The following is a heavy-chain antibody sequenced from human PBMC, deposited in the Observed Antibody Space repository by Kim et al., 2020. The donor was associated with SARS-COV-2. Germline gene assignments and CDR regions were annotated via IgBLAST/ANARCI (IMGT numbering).Heavy chain of an antibody. CDR3: AADPPKYCSSTSCYYYYYYGMDV. CDR2: IVVGSGNT. CDR1: GFTFTSSA. J-gene: IGHJ6*02. D-gene: IGHD2-2*01. Sequence: SVKVSCKASGFTFTSSAVQWVRQARGQRLEWIGWIVVGSGNTNYAQKFQERVTITRDMSTSTAYMELSSLRSEDTAVYYCAADPPKYCSSTSCYYYYYYGMDVWGQGTTVTVSS. V-gene: IGHV1-58*01.